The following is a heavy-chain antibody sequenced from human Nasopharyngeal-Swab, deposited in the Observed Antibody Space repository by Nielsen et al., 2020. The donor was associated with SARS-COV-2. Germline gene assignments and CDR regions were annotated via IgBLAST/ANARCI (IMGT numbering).Heavy chain of an antibody. V-gene: IGHV4-34*01. CDR2: INHSGST. J-gene: IGHJ4*02. D-gene: IGHD3-16*02. CDR1: GGSFSGYY. Sequence: SETLSLTCAVYGGSFSGYYWSWIRQPPGKGLEWIGEINHSGSTNYNPSLKSRLTISADTSKNQFSLKLSSVTAADTAVYYCARGGMGDYVWGSYRYAGRYFDYWGQEALVTVSS. CDR3: ARGGMGDYVWGSYRYAGRYFDY.